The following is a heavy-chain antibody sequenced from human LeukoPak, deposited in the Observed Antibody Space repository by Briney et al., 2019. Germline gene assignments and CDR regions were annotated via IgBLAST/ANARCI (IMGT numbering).Heavy chain of an antibody. Sequence: PGGSLRLSCAASGFTFSSYEMNWVRQAPGKGLEWVSYISSSSSTIYYADSVKGRFTISRDNAKNSLYLQMNSLRAEDTAVYYCARDWMEVLRYFDWSDAFDIWGQGTMVTVSS. CDR1: GFTFSSYE. CDR3: ARDWMEVLRYFDWSDAFDI. CDR2: ISSSSSTI. D-gene: IGHD3-9*01. J-gene: IGHJ3*02. V-gene: IGHV3-48*01.